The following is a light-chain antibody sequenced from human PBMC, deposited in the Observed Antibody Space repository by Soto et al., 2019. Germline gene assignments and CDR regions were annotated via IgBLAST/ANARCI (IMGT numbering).Light chain of an antibody. CDR1: QSISSY. J-gene: IGKJ1*01. Sequence: DIQMTQSPSSLSASVGDRFTITCRASQSISSYLNWYQQKPGKAPKLLIYAASSLQSGVPDRFSGSGSGTDFTLTISSLQPEDIATYYCQQYDNLLGTFGQGTKVDIK. CDR2: AAS. CDR3: QQYDNLLGT. V-gene: IGKV1-39*01.